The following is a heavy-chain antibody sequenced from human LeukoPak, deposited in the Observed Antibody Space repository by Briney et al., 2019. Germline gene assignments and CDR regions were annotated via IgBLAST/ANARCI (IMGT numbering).Heavy chain of an antibody. D-gene: IGHD2-15*01. V-gene: IGHV3-74*01. CDR2: IVSDGSST. Sequence: GGSLRLSCAASGFTFSIYWMHWVRQVPGKGLVWVSRIVSDGSSTSYADSVTGRFTVSRDNAKNTLYLRMNSLRVEDTAVYYCVRDSRYCPDVWGQGTTVTVSS. J-gene: IGHJ6*02. CDR1: GFTFSIYW. CDR3: VRDSRYCPDV.